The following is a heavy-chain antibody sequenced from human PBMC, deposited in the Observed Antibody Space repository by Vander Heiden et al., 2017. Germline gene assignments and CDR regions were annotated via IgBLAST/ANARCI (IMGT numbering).Heavy chain of an antibody. CDR3: ARHYGPSYVIHAFHI. J-gene: IGHJ3*02. Sequence: QVQLQESGPGLVEPSKTLSLTCSVSGGSISSGDYYWSWIRQHPGKGLEWLGYMYYRGSTYTNPSLQSRGTISVDASKNQFSLRLTSVTAADTAVYYCARHYGPSYVIHAFHIWGQGTMVTVSS. V-gene: IGHV4-31*03. CDR1: GGSISSGDYY. CDR2: MYYRGST. D-gene: IGHD2-8*01.